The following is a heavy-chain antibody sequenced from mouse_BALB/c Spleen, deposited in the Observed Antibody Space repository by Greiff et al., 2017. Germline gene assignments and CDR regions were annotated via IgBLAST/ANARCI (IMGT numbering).Heavy chain of an antibody. CDR2: ISYSGST. CDR1: GYSITSDYA. J-gene: IGHJ2*01. D-gene: IGHD2-4*01. V-gene: IGHV3-2*02. CDR3: ARFNYDYDGFDY. Sequence: VQLKESGPGLVKPSQSLSLTCTVTGYSITSDYAWNWIRQFPGNKLEWMGYISYSGSTSYNPSLKSRISITRDTSKNQFFLQLNSVTTEDTATYYCARFNYDYDGFDYWGQGTTLTVSS.